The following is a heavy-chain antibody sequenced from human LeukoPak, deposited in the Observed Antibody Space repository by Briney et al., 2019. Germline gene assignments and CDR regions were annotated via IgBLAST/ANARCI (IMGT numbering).Heavy chain of an antibody. V-gene: IGHV1-24*01. CDR2: FDPEDGET. CDR3: ATDAGRTSGSYDWFDP. J-gene: IGHJ5*02. CDR1: GYTLTELS. Sequence: ASVKVSCKVSGYTLTELSMHWVRQPPGKGLEWMGGFDPEDGETIYAQKFQGRVTMTEDTSTDTAYMELSSLRSEDTAVYYCATDAGRTSGSYDWFDPWGQGTLVTVSS. D-gene: IGHD1-26*01.